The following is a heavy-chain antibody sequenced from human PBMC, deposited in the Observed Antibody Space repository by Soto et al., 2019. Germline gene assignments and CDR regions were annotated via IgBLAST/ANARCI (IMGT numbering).Heavy chain of an antibody. CDR1: GFTFSSYA. D-gene: IGHD3-22*01. Sequence: GGSLRLSCAASGFTFSSYAMSWVRQAPGKGLEWVSAISGSGGSTYYADSVKGRFTISRDNSKNTLYLQMNSLRAEDTAVYYCAKNRGAYYYDSSGYYSNWFDPWGQGTLVTVSS. J-gene: IGHJ5*02. CDR3: AKNRGAYYYDSSGYYSNWFDP. CDR2: ISGSGGST. V-gene: IGHV3-23*01.